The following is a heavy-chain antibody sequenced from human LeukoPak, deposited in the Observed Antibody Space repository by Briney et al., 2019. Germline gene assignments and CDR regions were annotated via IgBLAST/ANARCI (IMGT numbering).Heavy chain of an antibody. V-gene: IGHV3-21*01. J-gene: IGHJ4*02. CDR3: ARVASIAARPVFDY. D-gene: IGHD6-6*01. Sequence: GGSLRLSCAASGFTFSSYSMNRVRQAPGKGLEWVSSISSSSSYIYYADSVKGRFTISRDNAKNSLYLQMNSLRAEDTAVYYCARVASIAARPVFDYWGQGTLVTVSS. CDR2: ISSSSSYI. CDR1: GFTFSSYS.